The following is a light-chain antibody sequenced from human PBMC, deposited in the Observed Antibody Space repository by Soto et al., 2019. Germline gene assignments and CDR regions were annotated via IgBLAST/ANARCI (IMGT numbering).Light chain of an antibody. CDR3: SSYTSSTTSV. CDR2: EVS. CDR1: RSDIGNYDF. J-gene: IGLJ1*01. V-gene: IGLV2-14*01. Sequence: QSALTQPASVSGSPGQSITISCTGTRSDIGNYDFVSWYQQHPGKAPKLIIYEVSNRPSGVSNRFSGSKSGNTASLTISGLQAEDEADYYCSSYTSSTTSVFGIGTQLTVL.